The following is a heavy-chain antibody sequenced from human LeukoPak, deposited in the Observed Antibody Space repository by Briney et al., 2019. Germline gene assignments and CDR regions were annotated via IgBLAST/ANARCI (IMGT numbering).Heavy chain of an antibody. D-gene: IGHD1-26*01. V-gene: IGHV3-23*01. CDR2: ISGSGARA. Sequence: GSLRLSCAASGFNFRGYAMSWVRQAPGKGLEWVSAISGSGARAHYAASVRGRFTISRDNSQNTLHLQMNSLRAEDTAVYYCAKEVVLGETNYYYYGMDVWGQGTTVTVSS. J-gene: IGHJ6*02. CDR1: GFNFRGYA. CDR3: AKEVVLGETNYYYYGMDV.